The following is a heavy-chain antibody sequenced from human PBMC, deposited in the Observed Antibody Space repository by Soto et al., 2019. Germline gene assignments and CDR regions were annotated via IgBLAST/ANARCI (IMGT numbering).Heavy chain of an antibody. V-gene: IGHV4-4*02. Sequence: QVQLQESGPGLVRPSGTLSLTCAVSGGSISDNNWWSWVRQPPGKGLEWIGEIYRSGTANYNPSLSGRVTISMDKSKNQISLHLYSVTAADSAVYYCARHIGVPGTRGFDYWGQGTLVTVSS. CDR1: GGSISDNNW. CDR2: IYRSGTA. D-gene: IGHD2-21*01. CDR3: ARHIGVPGTRGFDY. J-gene: IGHJ4*02.